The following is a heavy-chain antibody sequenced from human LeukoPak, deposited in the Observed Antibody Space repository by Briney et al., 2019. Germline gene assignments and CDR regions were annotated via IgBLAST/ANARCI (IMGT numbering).Heavy chain of an antibody. CDR3: AREHKTGGGGNYNPYFDY. Sequence: GGSLRLSCAASGFTFSSYAMSWVRQAPGKGLEWVSAISGSGGSTYYADSVKGRFTISRDNSKNTLYLQMNSLRAEDTAVYYCAREHKTGGGGNYNPYFDYWGQGTLVTVLS. CDR1: GFTFSSYA. CDR2: ISGSGGST. V-gene: IGHV3-23*01. J-gene: IGHJ4*02. D-gene: IGHD3-9*01.